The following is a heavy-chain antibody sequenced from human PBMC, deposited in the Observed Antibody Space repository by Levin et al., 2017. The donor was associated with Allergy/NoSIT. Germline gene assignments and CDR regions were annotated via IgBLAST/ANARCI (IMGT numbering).Heavy chain of an antibody. J-gene: IGHJ4*02. V-gene: IGHV3-23*01. D-gene: IGHD1-26*01. Sequence: GGSLRLSCEASGFTFSSNAMAWVRQAPGKWLEWVSSITSSGANTYYADSVKGRFTISRDNSKNTLYVQMSSLRAEDTAVYYCAKGTRGNYDYWGQGTLVTVSS. CDR3: AKGTRGNYDY. CDR1: GFTFSSNA. CDR2: ITSSGANT.